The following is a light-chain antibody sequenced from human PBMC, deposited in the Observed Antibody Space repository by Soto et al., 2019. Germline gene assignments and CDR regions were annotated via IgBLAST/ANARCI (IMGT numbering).Light chain of an antibody. Sequence: SYELTQPPSVSVSPGQTASITCSGDKLGNKYACWYQQKPGQSPVLVIYKDSKRPSGIPERFSGSNSANTATLTISGTQAMDEADYYCQVWDISTRVFGGGTKLTVL. CDR3: QVWDISTRV. J-gene: IGLJ3*02. CDR1: KLGNKY. CDR2: KDS. V-gene: IGLV3-1*01.